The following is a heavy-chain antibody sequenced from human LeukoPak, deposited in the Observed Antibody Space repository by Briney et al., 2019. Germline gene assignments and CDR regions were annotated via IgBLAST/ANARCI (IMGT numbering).Heavy chain of an antibody. J-gene: IGHJ4*02. V-gene: IGHV4-4*07. Sequence: PSETLSLTCTVSGGSMSSYYWSWIRQPAGKGLEWIGRIYSSGSTDYNPSLKSRLTMSVDTSKNQFSLKLSSVTAADTAVYYCARDSPGYFDYWGQGTLVTVSS. CDR3: ARDSPGYFDY. CDR2: IYSSGST. CDR1: GGSMSSYY.